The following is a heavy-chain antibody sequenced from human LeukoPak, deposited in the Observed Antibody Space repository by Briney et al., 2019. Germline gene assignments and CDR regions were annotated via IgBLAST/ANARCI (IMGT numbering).Heavy chain of an antibody. Sequence: PSETLSLTCTVSGYSISNGYYWGWIRQPPGKGLEWIGNIYHSGSTYYNPSLKSRVTISVDTSKNQFSLKLSSVTAADTAVYYCARGEPGAGTTYYYFDYWGQGTLVTVSS. J-gene: IGHJ4*02. V-gene: IGHV4-38-2*02. D-gene: IGHD1-1*01. CDR3: ARGEPGAGTTYYYFDY. CDR1: GYSISNGYY. CDR2: IYHSGST.